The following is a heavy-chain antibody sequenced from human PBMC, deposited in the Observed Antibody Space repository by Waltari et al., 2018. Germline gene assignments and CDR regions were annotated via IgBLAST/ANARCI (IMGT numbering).Heavy chain of an antibody. CDR2: IYYSGST. Sequence: QVQLQESGPGLVKPSETLSLTCTVSGGSISSYYWSWIRQPPGKGLEWIGYIYYSGSTNYNPSLKSRVTISVDTSKNQFSLKLSSVTAADTAVYYCARDRFPYYDFWSGYYTGGWFDPWGQGTLVTVSS. D-gene: IGHD3-3*01. CDR1: GGSISSYY. V-gene: IGHV4-59*01. CDR3: ARDRFPYYDFWSGYYTGGWFDP. J-gene: IGHJ5*02.